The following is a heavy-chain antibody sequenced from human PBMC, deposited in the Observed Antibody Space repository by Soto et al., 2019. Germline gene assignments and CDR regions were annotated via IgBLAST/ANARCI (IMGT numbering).Heavy chain of an antibody. Sequence: GGSLRLSCTASGFIVSDTYVNWVRQAPGKGLEWVSVISNGGSTYYADSVKGRFTISRDNSKNTLYLQMNSLRAEDTAVYYCAVLEQLVSAFDIWGQGTMVTVSS. CDR3: AVLEQLVSAFDI. V-gene: IGHV3-66*01. CDR2: ISNGGST. CDR1: GFIVSDTY. J-gene: IGHJ3*02. D-gene: IGHD6-6*01.